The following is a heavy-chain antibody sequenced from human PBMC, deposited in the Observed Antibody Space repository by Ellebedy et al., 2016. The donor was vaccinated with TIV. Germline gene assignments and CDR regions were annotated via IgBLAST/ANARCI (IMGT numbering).Heavy chain of an antibody. CDR1: GYTFSTYA. D-gene: IGHD2-15*01. V-gene: IGHV1-3*01. CDR3: ARRDSGYGMDV. J-gene: IGHJ6*02. Sequence: ASVKVSCKASGYTFSTYALHWVRQAPGQSLEWMAWINGGNGYTGYSQDFQGRVTTTRDASANTAYMELSNLRFEDSAVYFCARRDSGYGMDVWGQGTTVTVSS. CDR2: INGGNGYT.